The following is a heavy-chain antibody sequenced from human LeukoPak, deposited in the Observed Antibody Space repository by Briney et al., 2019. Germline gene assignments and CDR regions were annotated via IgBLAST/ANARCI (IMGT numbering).Heavy chain of an antibody. Sequence: PGGSLRLSCAASGFTFDEYSMQWVRQAPGKGLEWVSVIEWNGGRTYYADSVKGRFTISRDNNKKSLYLQMNSLRAEDTAVYYCARRKASGYDSVDYWGQGTLVTVSS. CDR3: ARRKASGYDSVDY. J-gene: IGHJ4*02. CDR1: GFTFDEYS. CDR2: IEWNGGRT. D-gene: IGHD5-12*01. V-gene: IGHV3-43*01.